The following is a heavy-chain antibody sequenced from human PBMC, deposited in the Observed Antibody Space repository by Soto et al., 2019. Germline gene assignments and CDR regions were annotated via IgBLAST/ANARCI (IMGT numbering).Heavy chain of an antibody. Sequence: SETLSLTCTVSGGSISSGDYYWSWIRQPPGKGLEWIGYIYYSGSTYYNPSLKSRVTISVDTSKNQFSLKLSSVTAADTAVYYCARDLGYCSNGVCYHGGYFDHWGQGTLVTVSS. V-gene: IGHV4-30-4*02. D-gene: IGHD2-8*01. CDR3: ARDLGYCSNGVCYHGGYFDH. J-gene: IGHJ4*02. CDR2: IYYSGST. CDR1: GGSISSGDYY.